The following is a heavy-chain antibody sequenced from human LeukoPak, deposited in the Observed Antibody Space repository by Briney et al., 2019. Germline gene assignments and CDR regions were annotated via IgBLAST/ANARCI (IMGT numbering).Heavy chain of an antibody. CDR1: GGSISSSSYY. CDR3: ARGHNIVGP. J-gene: IGHJ5*02. CDR2: IYYSGST. V-gene: IGHV4-39*07. Sequence: PSETLSLTCTVSGGSISSSSYYWGWIRQPPGKGLEWIGSIYYSGSTYYNPSLKSRVTMSVDTSKNQFSLKLNSVTAADTAVYFCARGHNIVGPWGQGTLVTVSS. D-gene: IGHD1-14*01.